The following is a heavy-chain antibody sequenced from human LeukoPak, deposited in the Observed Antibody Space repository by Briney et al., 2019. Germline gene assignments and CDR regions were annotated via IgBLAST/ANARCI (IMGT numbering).Heavy chain of an antibody. Sequence: SETLSLTCAVYGGSFSGYYWSWIRQPPGKGLEWIGEINHSGSTNYNPSLKSRVTISVDTSKNQFSLKLSSVTAADTAVYYRARGLAAGSSLFFDYWGQGTLVTVSS. D-gene: IGHD6-13*01. CDR3: ARGLAAGSSLFFDY. V-gene: IGHV4-34*01. CDR1: GGSFSGYY. J-gene: IGHJ4*02. CDR2: INHSGST.